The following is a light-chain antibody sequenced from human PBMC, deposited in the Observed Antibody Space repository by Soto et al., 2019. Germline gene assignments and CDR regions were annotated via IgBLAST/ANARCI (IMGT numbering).Light chain of an antibody. V-gene: IGLV2-14*01. Sequence: QSALTQPASVSGSPGQSITISCTGTISDVGGYSYVSWYQQHPGKAPKLIIYEVNYRPSGVSNRFSGSKSGNTASLTISGLQAEDEADYYCSSFTSTSTYVFGTGTKVPS. CDR1: ISDVGGYSY. J-gene: IGLJ1*01. CDR3: SSFTSTSTYV. CDR2: EVN.